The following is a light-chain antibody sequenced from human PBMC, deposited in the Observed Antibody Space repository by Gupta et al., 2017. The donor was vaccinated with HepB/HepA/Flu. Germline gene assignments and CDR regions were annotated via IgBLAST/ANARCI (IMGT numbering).Light chain of an antibody. V-gene: IGLV1-51*01. J-gene: IGLJ2*01. CDR3: GKWASSLSNVV. CDR1: SSNIGNNY. CDR2: DNN. Sequence: QSVLTQPPSVSAAPGQKVTISCSGSSSNIGNNYVSWYQQLPGTEHKLLSEDNNKRPSGIPDRFSGSKAGTSETRAITGLQTGDEAEYDCGKWASSLSNVVFGGGTKLTVL.